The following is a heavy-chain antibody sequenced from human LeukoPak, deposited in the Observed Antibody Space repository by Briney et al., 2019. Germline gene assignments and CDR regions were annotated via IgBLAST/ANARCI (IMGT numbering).Heavy chain of an antibody. Sequence: PGGSLRLSCAASGFTFSAYAMSWVRQAPGKGLEWVSAISGGGASTYYADSVKGRFTISRDNSKNTLYLQMNSLRAEDTAVYYCAKVDRWLQFGPHDAFDIWGQGTMVTVSS. J-gene: IGHJ3*02. CDR1: GFTFSAYA. V-gene: IGHV3-23*01. CDR2: ISGGGAST. D-gene: IGHD5-24*01. CDR3: AKVDRWLQFGPHDAFDI.